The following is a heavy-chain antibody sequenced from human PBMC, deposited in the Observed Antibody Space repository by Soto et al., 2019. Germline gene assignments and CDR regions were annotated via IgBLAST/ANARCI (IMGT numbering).Heavy chain of an antibody. CDR1: GFTFSSYA. D-gene: IGHD3-3*01. Sequence: PGGSLRLSCAASGFTFSSYAIHWVRQAPGKGLEWVAVISYDGSNKYYADSVKGRFTISRDNSKNTLYLQMNSLRAEDTAVYYCARPLGQYYDFWSGIDYWGQGTLVTAPQ. V-gene: IGHV3-30-3*01. CDR2: ISYDGSNK. J-gene: IGHJ4*02. CDR3: ARPLGQYYDFWSGIDY.